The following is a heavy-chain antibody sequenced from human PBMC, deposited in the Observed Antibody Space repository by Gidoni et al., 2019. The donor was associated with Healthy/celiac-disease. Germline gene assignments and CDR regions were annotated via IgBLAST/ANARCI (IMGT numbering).Heavy chain of an antibody. CDR3: ARDRLRTTYSGYEGLGYYGMDV. CDR2: IYSGGST. CDR1: GFTVSSNY. Sequence: EVQLVAPGGGLVQPGGSLRPSCAASGFTVSSNYLSWARQAPGKGLEWVSVIYSGGSTYYADSVKGRFTISRDNSKNTLYLQMNSLRAEDTAVYYCARDRLRTTYSGYEGLGYYGMDVWGQGTTVTVSS. J-gene: IGHJ6*02. D-gene: IGHD5-12*01. V-gene: IGHV3-66*01.